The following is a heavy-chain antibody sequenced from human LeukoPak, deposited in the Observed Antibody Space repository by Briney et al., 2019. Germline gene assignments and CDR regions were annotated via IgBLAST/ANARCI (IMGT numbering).Heavy chain of an antibody. Sequence: SETLSLTCTVSGGSISSYYWSWIRQPPGKGLEWIGYIYYSGSTNYNPSLKSRVTISVDTSKNQFSLKLSSVTAADTAVYYYARLALLPDAFDIWGQGTMVTVSS. CDR1: GGSISSYY. J-gene: IGHJ3*02. D-gene: IGHD2-15*01. CDR2: IYYSGST. CDR3: ARLALLPDAFDI. V-gene: IGHV4-59*01.